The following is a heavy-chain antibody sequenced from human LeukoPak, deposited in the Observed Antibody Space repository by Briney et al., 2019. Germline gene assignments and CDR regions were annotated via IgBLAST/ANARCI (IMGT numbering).Heavy chain of an antibody. CDR3: ARQVSDYFYYYIDV. Sequence: SETLSLTCSVSGGSISSSGYYWKWIRQPPGKGLEWVGSIYYSGTTYYNSGLKSRVTISKDTSKNRFSLLFNSVTPADTAVYFCARQVSDYFYYYIDVWGEGTTVIVSS. J-gene: IGHJ6*03. V-gene: IGHV4-39*01. CDR1: GGSISSSGYY. CDR2: IYYSGTT.